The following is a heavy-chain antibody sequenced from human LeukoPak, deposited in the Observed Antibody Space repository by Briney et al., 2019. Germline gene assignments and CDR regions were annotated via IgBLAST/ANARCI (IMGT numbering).Heavy chain of an antibody. Sequence: GASVKVSCKASGYTFTGHYMSWVRQAPGQGLEWMGWINPNSGGTNYAQKFQGRVTMTRDTSISTAYMELSRLRSDDTAVYYCASGTTGLYGGNFDYWGQGTLVTVSS. CDR3: ASGTTGLYGGNFDY. J-gene: IGHJ4*02. CDR2: INPNSGGT. V-gene: IGHV1-2*02. D-gene: IGHD4-23*01. CDR1: GYTFTGHY.